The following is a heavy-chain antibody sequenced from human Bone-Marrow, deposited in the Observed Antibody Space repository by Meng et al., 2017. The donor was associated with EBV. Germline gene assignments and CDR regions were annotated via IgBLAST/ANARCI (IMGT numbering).Heavy chain of an antibody. CDR3: APGAYGY. Sequence: EVQRVESGGDLEQPGGSLRLSCAASGFTFSTFAMTWVRQTPGKGLEWVSLIINSGATTYYADSVKGRFTISRDNSKNTLYLQMNSLRAEDTAVYYCAPGAYGYWGQGTLVTVSS. CDR2: IINSGATT. D-gene: IGHD5-12*01. J-gene: IGHJ4*02. CDR1: GFTFSTFA. V-gene: IGHV3-23*04.